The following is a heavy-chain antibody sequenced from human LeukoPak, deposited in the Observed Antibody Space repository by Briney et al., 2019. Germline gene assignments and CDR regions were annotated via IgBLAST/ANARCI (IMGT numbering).Heavy chain of an antibody. CDR3: ASEAAGAGDYYFDY. V-gene: IGHV4-4*07. CDR1: GGSISSCY. J-gene: IGHJ4*02. Sequence: SETLSLTCTVSGGSISSCYWSWIRQPAGKGLEWIVHIYTSGSTNYNPSLKSRVTMSVDTSKNQFSLKLSSVTAADTAIYYCASEAAGAGDYYFDYWGQGTLVTVSS. CDR2: IYTSGST. D-gene: IGHD3-10*01.